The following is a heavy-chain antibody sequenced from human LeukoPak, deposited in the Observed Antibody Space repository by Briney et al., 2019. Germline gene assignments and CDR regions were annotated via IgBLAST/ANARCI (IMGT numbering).Heavy chain of an antibody. V-gene: IGHV1-46*01. CDR3: ARGRGIEEGWFDP. Sequence: ASVKVSCKASGYTFTSYYLHWVRQAPGQGLEWMGIINPSGGSRSYAQKFQGRVTMTRDTSTSTVYMELRSLRSEDTAVYYCARGRGIEEGWFDPWGQGTLVTVSS. CDR1: GYTFTSYY. J-gene: IGHJ5*02. CDR2: INPSGGSR. D-gene: IGHD6-13*01.